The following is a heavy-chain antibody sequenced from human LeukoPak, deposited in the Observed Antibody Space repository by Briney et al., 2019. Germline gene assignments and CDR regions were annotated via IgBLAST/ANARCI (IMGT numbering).Heavy chain of an antibody. CDR3: ARKGIAAPKTWFDP. CDR2: INHSGST. D-gene: IGHD6-13*01. CDR1: GGSFSGYY. Sequence: SETLSLTCAVYGGSFSGYYWSWIRQPPGKGLEWIGEINHSGSTNYNPSLKSRVTISVDTSKNQFSLKLSSVTAADTAVYYCARKGIAAPKTWFDPWAREPWSPSPQ. J-gene: IGHJ5*02. V-gene: IGHV4-34*01.